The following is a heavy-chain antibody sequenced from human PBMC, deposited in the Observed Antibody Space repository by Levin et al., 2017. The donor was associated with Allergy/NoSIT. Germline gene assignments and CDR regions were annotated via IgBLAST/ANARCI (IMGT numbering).Heavy chain of an antibody. J-gene: IGHJ3*02. D-gene: IGHD4-17*01. CDR2: ISPYNGNT. Sequence: PGESLKISCKASGYTFTTYGISWVRQAPGQGLEWMGWISPYNGNTNYAQKLRGRVTMTTDTSTSTAYMELWSLRSDDTAVYYCARDWYYGDSYDVFDIWGQGTVVTVSS. CDR1: GYTFTTYG. CDR3: ARDWYYGDSYDVFDI. V-gene: IGHV1-18*01.